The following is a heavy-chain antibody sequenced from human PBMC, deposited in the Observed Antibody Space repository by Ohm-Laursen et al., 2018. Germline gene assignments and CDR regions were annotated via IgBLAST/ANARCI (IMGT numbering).Heavy chain of an antibody. CDR1: GGSVSSGSYY. D-gene: IGHD6-13*01. J-gene: IGHJ5*02. V-gene: IGHV4-61*01. Sequence: TLSLTWTVSGGSVSSGSYYWSWIRQPPGKGLEWIGYISYSGSTNYNPSLKSRVAVSLDTSKDQFSLKLSSVTAADTAVYYCARGQSSSPNWFDPWGQGTLVTVSS. CDR2: ISYSGST. CDR3: ARGQSSSPNWFDP.